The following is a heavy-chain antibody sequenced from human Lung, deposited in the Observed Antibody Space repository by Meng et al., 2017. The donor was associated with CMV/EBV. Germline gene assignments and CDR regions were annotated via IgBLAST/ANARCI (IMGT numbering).Heavy chain of an antibody. CDR3: ARSEDVDITIFGVVGGDAFDN. D-gene: IGHD3-3*01. CDR1: GGTFSSYD. J-gene: IGHJ3*02. Sequence: SXXVSXKASGGTFSSYDISWVRQAPGQGLEWMGGIIPIIGRANYAQKFQGRVTITADKSTSTAYMALNSLRSEDTAVYYCARSEDVDITIFGVVGGDAFDNXGQGXLVTVSS. V-gene: IGHV1-69*10. CDR2: IIPIIGRA.